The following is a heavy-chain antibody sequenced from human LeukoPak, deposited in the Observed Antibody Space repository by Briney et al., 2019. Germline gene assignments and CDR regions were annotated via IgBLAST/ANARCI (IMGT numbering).Heavy chain of an antibody. Sequence: SETLSLTCTVSGGSISGHYWSWIRQPPGSGLEWIGDTHQRGSTKYNPSFQSRVIISVDTSKNQLSLKVRSVTAADTAVYYCARPLQGDFYYWTKTHYYFDYWGKGTLVTVSS. J-gene: IGHJ4*01. CDR2: THQRGST. D-gene: IGHD1-20*01. CDR3: ARPLQGDFYYWTKTHYYFDY. V-gene: IGHV4-59*11. CDR1: GGSISGHY.